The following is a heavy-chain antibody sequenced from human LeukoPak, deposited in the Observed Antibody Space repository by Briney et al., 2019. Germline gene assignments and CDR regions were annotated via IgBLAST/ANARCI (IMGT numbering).Heavy chain of an antibody. CDR2: IYYSGST. CDR1: DGSISSSSYY. CDR3: ARGAVGYYDSSHAFDI. J-gene: IGHJ3*02. Sequence: SETLSLTCTVSDGSISSSSYYWSWIRQPPGKGLEWIGYIYYSGSTYYNPSLKSRVTISVDTSKNQFSLKLSSVTAADTAVYYCARGAVGYYDSSHAFDIWGQGTMVTVSS. D-gene: IGHD3-22*01. V-gene: IGHV4-30-4*01.